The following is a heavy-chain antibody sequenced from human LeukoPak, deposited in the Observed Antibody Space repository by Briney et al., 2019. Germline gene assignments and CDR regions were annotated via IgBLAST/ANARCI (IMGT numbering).Heavy chain of an antibody. Sequence: ASVKVSCKASGYTFTGYYMHWVRQAPGQGLEWMGWISAYNGNTNYAQKLQGRVTMTTDTSTSTAYMELRSLRSDDTAVYYCARLRVGATAVGAFDIWGQGTMVTVSS. CDR3: ARLRVGATAVGAFDI. CDR1: GYTFTGYY. CDR2: ISAYNGNT. V-gene: IGHV1-18*04. D-gene: IGHD1-26*01. J-gene: IGHJ3*02.